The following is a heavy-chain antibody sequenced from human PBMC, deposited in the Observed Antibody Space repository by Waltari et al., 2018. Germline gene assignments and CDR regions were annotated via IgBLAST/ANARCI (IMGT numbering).Heavy chain of an antibody. J-gene: IGHJ4*02. CDR2: VDPEDGET. CDR3: ATEEWSVAAAGGYYFDY. V-gene: IGHV1-69-2*01. D-gene: IGHD6-13*01. Sequence: EVQLVQSGAEVKKPGATVKISCKASGYTFPDYYMHWVQQAPGKGLEWMGRVDPEDGETIYAEKFQGRVTITADTSTDTAYMELSSLRSEDTAVYYCATEEWSVAAAGGYYFDYWGQGTLVTVSS. CDR1: GYTFPDYY.